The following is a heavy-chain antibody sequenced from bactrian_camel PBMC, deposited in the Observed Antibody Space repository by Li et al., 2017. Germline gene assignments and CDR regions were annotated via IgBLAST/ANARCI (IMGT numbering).Heavy chain of an antibody. CDR3: AARGPYCYTKLSVRDFTY. D-gene: IGHD2*01. CDR2: IDSDGAS. V-gene: IGHV3S26*01. CDR1: GYRYDTYC. Sequence: HVQLVESGGGSVQAGGSLRLSCAAPGYRYDTYCMGWFRQAPGKGPEGVAAIDSDGASIYASSVQGRFTVSKDNGKNTMHLQMYSLKPEDTAMYYCAARGPYCYTKLSVRDFTYWGPGTQVTVS. J-gene: IGHJ6*01.